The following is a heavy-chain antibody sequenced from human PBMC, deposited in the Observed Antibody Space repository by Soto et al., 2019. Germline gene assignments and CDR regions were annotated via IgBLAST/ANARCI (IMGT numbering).Heavy chain of an antibody. CDR1: GFTFSSYA. J-gene: IGHJ4*01. CDR3: TTDSYITSIIVRFDY. D-gene: IGHD3-22*01. V-gene: IGHV3-23*01. Sequence: PGGSLRLSCAASGFTFSSYAMSWVRQAPGKGLEWVSAISGSGGSTYYADSVKGRFTISRDNSKNMVYLEMNSLQTEDTAIYYCTTDSYITSIIVRFDYWGHGTLVTVSS. CDR2: ISGSGGST.